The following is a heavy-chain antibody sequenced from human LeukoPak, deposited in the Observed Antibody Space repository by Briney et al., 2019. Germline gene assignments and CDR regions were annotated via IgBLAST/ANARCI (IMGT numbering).Heavy chain of an antibody. CDR2: IYYSGST. Sequence: SETLSLTCTVSGGSISSGGYYWSWLRQHPGKGLEWIGYIYYSGSTYYNPSLKSRVTISVDTSKNQFSLKLSSVTAADTAVYYCARGGTGGTIPFDYWGQGTLVTVSS. D-gene: IGHD1-1*01. CDR1: GGSISSGGYY. V-gene: IGHV4-31*03. CDR3: ARGGTGGTIPFDY. J-gene: IGHJ4*02.